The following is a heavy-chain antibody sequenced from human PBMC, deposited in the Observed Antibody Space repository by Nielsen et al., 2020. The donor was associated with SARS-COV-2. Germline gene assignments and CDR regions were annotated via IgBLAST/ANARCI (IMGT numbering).Heavy chain of an antibody. CDR3: ASLGSSSWSFDY. Sequence: GESLKISCAASGFTFSSYSMNWVRQAPGKGLEWVANIKQDGSEKYYVDSVKGRFTISRDNAKNSLYLQMNSLRAEDTAVYYCASLGSSSWSFDYWGQGTLVTVSS. V-gene: IGHV3-7*01. CDR2: IKQDGSEK. CDR1: GFTFSSYS. D-gene: IGHD6-13*01. J-gene: IGHJ4*02.